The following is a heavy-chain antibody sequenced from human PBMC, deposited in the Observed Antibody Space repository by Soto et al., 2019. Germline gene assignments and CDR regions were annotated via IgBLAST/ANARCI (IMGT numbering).Heavy chain of an antibody. Sequence: PSQTLSLTCAISGDSVSSNSAAWNWIRQSPSRGLEWLGRTYYRSKWYNDYAVSVKSRITTNPDTSKNQFSLQLNSVTPEDTAVYYCARGFYSSGWYSAYYYYGMDVWGQGTTVTVSS. J-gene: IGHJ6*02. D-gene: IGHD6-19*01. CDR3: ARGFYSSGWYSAYYYYGMDV. CDR1: GDSVSSNSAA. CDR2: TYYRSKWYN. V-gene: IGHV6-1*01.